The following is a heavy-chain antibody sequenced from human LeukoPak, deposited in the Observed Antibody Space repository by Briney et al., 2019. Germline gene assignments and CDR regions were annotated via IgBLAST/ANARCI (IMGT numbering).Heavy chain of an antibody. CDR3: AREIYGSSTGGIDY. CDR1: GYTFTNYL. D-gene: IGHD6-25*01. V-gene: IGHV1-46*01. CDR2: INPSGGST. Sequence: ASVKVSCKASGYTFTNYLIHWVRQAPGQVLEWMGIINPSGGSTTYAQDFQGRVTMTRDTSTSTVYMELSSLRSEDTAVYYCAREIYGSSTGGIDYWGQGTLVTVSS. J-gene: IGHJ4*02.